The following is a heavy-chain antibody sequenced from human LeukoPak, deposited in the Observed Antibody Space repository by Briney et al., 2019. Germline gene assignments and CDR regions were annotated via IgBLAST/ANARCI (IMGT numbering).Heavy chain of an antibody. D-gene: IGHD1-26*01. Sequence: GASVKVSCKASGYTFTGYYMHWVRQAPGQGLEWMGRINPNSGGTDYAQKFQGRVTMTRDTSISTAYMELSRLRSDDTAVYYCARYITVGATYRHFDYWGQGALVTVSS. CDR3: ARYITVGATYRHFDY. CDR2: INPNSGGT. J-gene: IGHJ4*02. V-gene: IGHV1-2*06. CDR1: GYTFTGYY.